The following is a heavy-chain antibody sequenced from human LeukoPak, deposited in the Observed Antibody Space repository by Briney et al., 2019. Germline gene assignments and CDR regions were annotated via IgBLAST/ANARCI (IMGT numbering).Heavy chain of an antibody. V-gene: IGHV4-38-2*02. D-gene: IGHD3-22*01. CDR1: GCSISSGYY. CDR2: IYHSGST. CDR3: ARAITMIVVVFDI. J-gene: IGHJ3*02. Sequence: SETLSLTCTVSGCSISSGYYWGWIRQPPGKGLEWIGSIYHSGSTYYNPSLKSRVTISVDTSKNQFSLKLSSVTAADTAVYYCARAITMIVVVFDIWGQGTMVTVSS.